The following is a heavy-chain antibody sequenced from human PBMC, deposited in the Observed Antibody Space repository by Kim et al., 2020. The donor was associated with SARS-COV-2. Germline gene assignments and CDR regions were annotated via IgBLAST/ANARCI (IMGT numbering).Heavy chain of an antibody. CDR2: GSP. CDR3: AREWQGWFDP. J-gene: IGHJ5*02. Sequence: GSPYQNPSLKSRVTISEATSKNPFSLKLGSVTAADTAVYYCAREWQGWFDPWGQGTLVTVSS. V-gene: IGHV4-31*02.